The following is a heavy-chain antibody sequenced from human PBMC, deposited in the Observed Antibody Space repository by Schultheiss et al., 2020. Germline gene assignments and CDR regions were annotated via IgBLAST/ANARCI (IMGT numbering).Heavy chain of an antibody. D-gene: IGHD2-2*01. Sequence: SETLSLTCAVYGGSFSGYYWSWIRQPPGKGLEWIGYIYYSGSTYYNPSLKSRVTISVDTSKNQFSLKLSSVTAADTAVYYCDRELVVPAAMYDYWGQGTLVTVSS. CDR3: DRELVVPAAMYDY. V-gene: IGHV4-34*09. J-gene: IGHJ4*02. CDR1: GGSFSGYY. CDR2: IYYSGST.